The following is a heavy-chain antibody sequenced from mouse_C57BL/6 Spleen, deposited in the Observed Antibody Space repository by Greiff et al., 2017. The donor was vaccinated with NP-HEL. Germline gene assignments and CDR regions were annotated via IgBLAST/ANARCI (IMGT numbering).Heavy chain of an antibody. V-gene: IGHV1-62-2*01. CDR2: FYPGSGSI. Sequence: QVQLQQSGAELVKPGASVKLSCKASGYTFTEYTIHWVKQRSGQGLEWIGWFYPGSGSIKYNEKFKDKATLTADKSSSTVYMELSRLTAEDSAVYFCARHSTGVYYGSSWFAYWGQGTLVTVSA. CDR1: GYTFTEYT. D-gene: IGHD2-2*01. CDR3: ARHSTGVYYGSSWFAY. J-gene: IGHJ3*01.